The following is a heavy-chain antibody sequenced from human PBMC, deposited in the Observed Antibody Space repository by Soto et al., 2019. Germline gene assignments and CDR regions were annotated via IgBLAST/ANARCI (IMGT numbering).Heavy chain of an antibody. Sequence: HPGGSLRLSCEASGFTFSTSAMSWVRQAPGKGLEWVSTISGSGGGKYYADSVNGRFTISGANSKTTLFLKMNSLRAEDTALYYCARNWGIFDYWGQGTLVTVSS. CDR2: ISGSGGGK. V-gene: IGHV3-23*01. J-gene: IGHJ4*02. CDR3: ARNWGIFDY. D-gene: IGHD7-27*01. CDR1: GFTFSTSA.